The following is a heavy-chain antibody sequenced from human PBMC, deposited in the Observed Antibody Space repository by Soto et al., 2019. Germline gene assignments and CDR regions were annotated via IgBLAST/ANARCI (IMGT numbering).Heavy chain of an antibody. Sequence: ASVKVSCKASGYSFSTFAIHWVRQAPGQRLEWMGWINAGNGDTKYSEKFQGRVTITGRTSASTAYMALSSLRSEDTAVYYCATQDPAPTEFDIWGQGTLVTVSA. CDR1: GYSFSTFA. CDR3: ATQDPAPTEFDI. V-gene: IGHV1-3*01. CDR2: INAGNGDT. J-gene: IGHJ4*01.